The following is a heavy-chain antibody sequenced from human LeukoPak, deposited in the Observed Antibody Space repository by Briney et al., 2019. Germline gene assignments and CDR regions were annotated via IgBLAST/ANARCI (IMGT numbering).Heavy chain of an antibody. J-gene: IGHJ4*02. CDR3: ARDLRVHYYDSSGNYFDY. CDR2: IWYDGSNK. Sequence: PGGSLRLSCAASGFTFSSYWMHWVRQAPGQGLEWVAVIWYDGSNKSYADSVKGRFTISRDNSKNTLYLQMNTLRAEDTAVYFCARDLRVHYYDSSGNYFDYWGQGTLVTVSS. V-gene: IGHV3-33*08. D-gene: IGHD3-22*01. CDR1: GFTFSSYW.